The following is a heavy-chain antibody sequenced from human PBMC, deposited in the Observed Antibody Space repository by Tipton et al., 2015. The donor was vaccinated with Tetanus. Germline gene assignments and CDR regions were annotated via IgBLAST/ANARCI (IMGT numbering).Heavy chain of an antibody. D-gene: IGHD6-13*01. CDR1: GASIGSSRRFD. CDR3: ARGWGSSWYYFDY. V-gene: IGHV4-39*07. CDR2: ISYSGST. J-gene: IGHJ4*02. Sequence: TLSLTCTVSGASIGSSRRFDCGWIRQPPGEGLEWIGTISYSGSTSYSPSLKSRVTMSVDTSRNQFSLNLTSVIAADTAVYYCARGWGSSWYYFDYWGQGILVTVSS.